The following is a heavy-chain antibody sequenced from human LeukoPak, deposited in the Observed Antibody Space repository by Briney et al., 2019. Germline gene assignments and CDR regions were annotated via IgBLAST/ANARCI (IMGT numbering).Heavy chain of an antibody. V-gene: IGHV3-21*01. CDR1: GFTFSSYS. D-gene: IGHD3-10*01. CDR3: ARGSWGSGSYQTS. J-gene: IGHJ5*02. Sequence: PGGSLRLSCAASGFTFSSYSMNWVRQAPGKGLEWVSSISSSSSYIYYADSVKGRFTISRDNAKNSLYLQMNSLRAEDTAVYYCARGSWGSGSYQTSWGQGTLVTVSS. CDR2: ISSSSSYI.